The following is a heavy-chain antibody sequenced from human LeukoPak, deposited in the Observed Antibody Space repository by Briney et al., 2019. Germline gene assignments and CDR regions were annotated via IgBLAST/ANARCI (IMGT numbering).Heavy chain of an antibody. Sequence: QPGGSLRLSCAASGFIFSSFAMSWVRQAPGKGLEWVSGISGSGGSTYYADSVTGRFTISRDNSNNTLYLQMNSLRAEDTALYYCAKVWGASSSSWSWPFDYWGQGTLVTVSS. CDR1: GFIFSSFA. V-gene: IGHV3-23*01. J-gene: IGHJ4*02. CDR3: AKVWGASSSSWSWPFDY. CDR2: ISGSGGST. D-gene: IGHD6-13*01.